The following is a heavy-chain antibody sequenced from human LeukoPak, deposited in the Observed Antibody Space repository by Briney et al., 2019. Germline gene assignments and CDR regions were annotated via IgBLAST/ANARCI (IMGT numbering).Heavy chain of an antibody. J-gene: IGHJ4*02. V-gene: IGHV3-66*01. D-gene: IGHD4/OR15-4a*01. Sequence: GGSLRLSCAASGFTVKDNFMSWVRQAPGKGLEWVSVLYSGGATYYADSVKGRFIISRDNSKNTVSLQMNDLRTEDTAFYYCTRDSANYHFAYWGQGALVTVSS. CDR3: TRDSANYHFAY. CDR1: GFTVKDNF. CDR2: LYSGGAT.